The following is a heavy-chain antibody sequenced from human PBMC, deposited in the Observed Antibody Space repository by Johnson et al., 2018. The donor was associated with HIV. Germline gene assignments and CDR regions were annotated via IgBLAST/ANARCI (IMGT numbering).Heavy chain of an antibody. CDR1: GFTFSSYA. D-gene: IGHD5-24*01. CDR3: ARDYNGVFDV. Sequence: QVQLLESGGGVVQPGRSLRLSCAASGFTFSSYAMHWVRQAPGKGLEWVAVISYDGSNKYYADSVKGRFTISRDNSKNTMSLQMNSLRAEDTAIYYCARDYNGVFDVWGQGTLVTVSS. CDR2: ISYDGSNK. V-gene: IGHV3-30-3*01. J-gene: IGHJ3*01.